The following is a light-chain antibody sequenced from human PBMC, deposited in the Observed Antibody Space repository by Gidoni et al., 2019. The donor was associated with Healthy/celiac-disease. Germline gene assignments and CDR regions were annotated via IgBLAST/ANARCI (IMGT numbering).Light chain of an antibody. CDR3: QQYNNWPPGRS. CDR1: QSVSIN. CDR2: GAS. J-gene: IGKJ2*04. V-gene: IGKV3-15*01. Sequence: ELVMTPSPATMSVSPGERATLSCRASQSVSINLAWYQQKPGQAPRLLIYGASTRATGIPARFSGSGSGTEFTLTISSLQSEDFAVYFCQQYNNWPPGRSFAQXTKLEIK.